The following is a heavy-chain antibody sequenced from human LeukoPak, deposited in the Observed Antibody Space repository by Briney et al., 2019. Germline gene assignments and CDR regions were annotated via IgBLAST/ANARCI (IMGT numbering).Heavy chain of an antibody. Sequence: SQTLSLTCTVSGGSISSGSYYWSWIRQPAGKGLEWIGRIYTSGSTNYNPPLKSRVTISVDTSKNQFSLKLSSVTAADTAVYYCASRSIAAAGWYYFDYWGQGTLVTVSS. CDR1: GGSISSGSYY. J-gene: IGHJ4*02. D-gene: IGHD6-13*01. CDR2: IYTSGST. V-gene: IGHV4-61*02. CDR3: ASRSIAAAGWYYFDY.